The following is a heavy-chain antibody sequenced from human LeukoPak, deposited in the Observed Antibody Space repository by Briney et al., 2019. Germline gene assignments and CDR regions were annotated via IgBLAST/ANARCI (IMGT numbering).Heavy chain of an antibody. D-gene: IGHD3-3*01. CDR3: ARVPAYYDFWSGPNWFDP. V-gene: IGHV1-18*01. J-gene: IGHJ5*02. Sequence: GASVKVSCTASGYTFTSYGISWVRQAPGQGLEWMGWISAYNGNTNYAQKLQGRVTMTTDTSTSTAYMELRSLRSDDTAVYYCARVPAYYDFWSGPNWFDPWGQGTLATVSS. CDR1: GYTFTSYG. CDR2: ISAYNGNT.